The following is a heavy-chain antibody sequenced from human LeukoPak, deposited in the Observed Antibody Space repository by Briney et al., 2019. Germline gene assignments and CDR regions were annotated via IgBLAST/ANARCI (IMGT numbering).Heavy chain of an antibody. V-gene: IGHV4-39*01. D-gene: IGHD6-13*01. CDR3: ARHSRPLFDY. Sequence: SSETLSLTCTVSGGSISSSSYYWGWIRQPPGKGLEWIGSIYYSGSTYYSPSLKSRVTISVDTSKNQFSLKLSSVTAADTAVYYCARHSRPLFDYWGQGTLVTVSS. CDR2: IYYSGST. CDR1: GGSISSSSYY. J-gene: IGHJ4*02.